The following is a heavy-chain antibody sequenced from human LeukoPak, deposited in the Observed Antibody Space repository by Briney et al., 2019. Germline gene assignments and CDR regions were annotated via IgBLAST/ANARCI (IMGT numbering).Heavy chain of an antibody. CDR1: GFTFSSYS. V-gene: IGHV3-48*04. CDR3: ARGTPSSSGWLYYGMDV. Sequence: GGSLRLSCAASGFTFSSYSMSWVRQAPGKGLEWVSYISSISSTIYYADSVKGRFTISRDNAKNSLYLQMNSLRAEDTAVYYCARGTPSSSGWLYYGMDVWGQGTTVTVSS. D-gene: IGHD6-19*01. CDR2: ISSISSTI. J-gene: IGHJ6*02.